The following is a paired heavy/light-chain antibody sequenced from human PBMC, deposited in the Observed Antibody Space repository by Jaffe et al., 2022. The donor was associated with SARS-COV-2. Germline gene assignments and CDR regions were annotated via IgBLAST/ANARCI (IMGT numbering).Light chain of an antibody. Sequence: QSALTQPASVSGSPGQSITISCTGTSSDVGGYDYVSWFQQHPGKAPELMIYEVTNRPSGVPDRFSGSKSANTASLTISGLQAEDEADYYCSSYTHSNTWVFGGGTKVTVL. V-gene: IGLV2-14*01. J-gene: IGLJ3*02. CDR1: SSDVGGYDY. CDR2: EVT. CDR3: SSYTHSNTWV.
Heavy chain of an antibody. J-gene: IGHJ4*02. CDR2: LSHDGNTY. D-gene: IGHD4-17*01. CDR1: GFTFTAYP. V-gene: IGHV3-30-3*01. Sequence: QVQLVESGGGVVQPGRSLRLSCTASGFTFTAYPMHWVRQAPGKGLEWLAVLSHDGNTYYYADSVKGRFTISRDNSKNTLYLHINTLRPEDTAVYYCARGGVPSVTIDSWGQGAPVTVSS. CDR3: ARGGVPSVTIDS.